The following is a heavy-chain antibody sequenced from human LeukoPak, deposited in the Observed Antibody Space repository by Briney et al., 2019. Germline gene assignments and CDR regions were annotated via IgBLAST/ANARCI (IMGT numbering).Heavy chain of an antibody. CDR1: GGSISRYY. D-gene: IGHD6-19*01. Sequence: PSETPSLTCTVSGGSISRYYWSWIRQPPGKGLEWIGYISYSGSTNYNPSLKSRVTISVDTSKNQFSLKLSSVTAADTAVYYCAMMPPVAVAGGNYFDYWGQGTLVTVSS. V-gene: IGHV4-59*12. CDR2: ISYSGST. J-gene: IGHJ4*02. CDR3: AMMPPVAVAGGNYFDY.